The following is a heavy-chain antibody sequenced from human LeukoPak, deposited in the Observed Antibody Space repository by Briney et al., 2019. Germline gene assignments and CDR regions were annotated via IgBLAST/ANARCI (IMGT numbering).Heavy chain of an antibody. CDR2: ISYDGSNK. V-gene: IGHV3-30*03. J-gene: IGHJ4*02. CDR1: GFTFSSYG. CDR3: APGSGSYGVYFDY. Sequence: GGALRLSCAASGFTFSSYGMHWVRQAPGKGLEWVAVISYDGSNKYYADSVKGRFTISRDNSKNTLYLQMNSLRAEDTAVYYCAPGSGSYGVYFDYWGQGTLVTVSS. D-gene: IGHD3-10*01.